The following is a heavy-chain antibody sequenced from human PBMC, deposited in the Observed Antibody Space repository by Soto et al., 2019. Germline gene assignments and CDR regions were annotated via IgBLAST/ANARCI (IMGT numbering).Heavy chain of an antibody. CDR3: AKLGYDSSGTWNVFDY. CDR2: IYAGDSDT. J-gene: IGHJ4*02. D-gene: IGHD3-22*01. V-gene: IGHV5-51*01. CDR1: GYTFTDYW. Sequence: GESLKISCKCSGYTFTDYWIGWVRQMPGKGLEYMGTIYAGDSDTRYSPSFEGRVTMSVDKSISTAYLQMNSLRAEDTAVYYCAKLGYDSSGTWNVFDYWGQGTLVTVSS.